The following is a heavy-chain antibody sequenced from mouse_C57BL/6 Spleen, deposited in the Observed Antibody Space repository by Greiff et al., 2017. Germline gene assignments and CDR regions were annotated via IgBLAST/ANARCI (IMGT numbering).Heavy chain of an antibody. CDR2: ISYDGSN. CDR1: GYSITSGYY. CDR3: AREDSSGYVFAY. D-gene: IGHD3-2*02. V-gene: IGHV3-6*01. Sequence: EVKLQESGPGLVKPSQSLSLTCSVTGYSITSGYYWNWIRQFPGNKLEWMGYISYDGSNNYNPSLKNRISITRDTSKNQFFLTLNSVTTEDTATYYCAREDSSGYVFAYWGQGTLVTVSA. J-gene: IGHJ3*01.